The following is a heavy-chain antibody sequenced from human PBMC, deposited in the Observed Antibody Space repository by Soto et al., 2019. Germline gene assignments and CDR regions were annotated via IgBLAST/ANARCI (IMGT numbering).Heavy chain of an antibody. CDR3: ARGAIFGVVTALGDYYYGMDV. J-gene: IGHJ6*01. D-gene: IGHD3-3*01. CDR2: IYYSGRT. CDR1: GDSVRSGSFY. V-gene: IGHV4-61*01. Sequence: SETLSLTCTVSGDSVRSGSFYWSWIRQPPGKGLEWIGYIYYSGRTNYNPSLKSRVTISVDTSKNQFSLKLSSVTAADTAVYYCARGAIFGVVTALGDYYYGMDVWGQGTTVTVSS.